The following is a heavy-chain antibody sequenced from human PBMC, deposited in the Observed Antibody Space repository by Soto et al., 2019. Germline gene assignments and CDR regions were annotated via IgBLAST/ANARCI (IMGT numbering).Heavy chain of an antibody. CDR1: GFTFSSYG. Sequence: PWGSLRLSCAASGFTFSSYGMHWVRQAPGKGLEWVAVISYDGSNKYYADSVKGRFTISRDNSKNTLYLQMNSLRAEDTAVYYCAKDWSGRGTAGMDVWGQGTTVTVSS. J-gene: IGHJ6*02. V-gene: IGHV3-30*18. CDR2: ISYDGSNK. CDR3: AKDWSGRGTAGMDV. D-gene: IGHD3-3*01.